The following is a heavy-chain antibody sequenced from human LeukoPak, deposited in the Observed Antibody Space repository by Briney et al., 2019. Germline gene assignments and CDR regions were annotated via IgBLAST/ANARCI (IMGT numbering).Heavy chain of an antibody. CDR3: GSRRTAMFGVIKGPIDY. CDR2: INHSGSP. J-gene: IGHJ4*02. V-gene: IGHV4-34*01. CDR1: GGSFSDYY. Sequence: SEALSLTCAVYGGSFSDYYWTWIRQPPGKGLEWIGEINHSGSPNNNPSLKSRVSISFDTSKNQFSLKLTSVTAADTAVYYCGSRRTAMFGVIKGPIDYWGQGTLVTVSS. D-gene: IGHD3-3*01.